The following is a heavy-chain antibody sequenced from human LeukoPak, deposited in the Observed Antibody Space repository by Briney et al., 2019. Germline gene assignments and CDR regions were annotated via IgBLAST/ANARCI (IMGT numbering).Heavy chain of an antibody. CDR2: INPSGGST. J-gene: IGHJ4*02. CDR3: AREGAYYDILTGYYGVEFFDY. V-gene: IGHV1-46*01. CDR1: GYTFTSYY. D-gene: IGHD3-9*01. Sequence: GASVKVSCKASGYTFTSYYMHWVRQAPGQGLEWMGIINPSGGSTSYAQKFQGRVTMTRDTSTSTVYMELSSLRSEDTAVYYCAREGAYYDILTGYYGVEFFDYWGQGTLVTVSS.